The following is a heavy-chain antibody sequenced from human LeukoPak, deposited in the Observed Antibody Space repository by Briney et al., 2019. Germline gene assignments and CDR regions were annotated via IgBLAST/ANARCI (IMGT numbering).Heavy chain of an antibody. J-gene: IGHJ5*02. CDR2: INPDSADT. D-gene: IGHD2-21*01. V-gene: IGHV1-2*02. CDR3: ARDHDVVAFAGFGP. Sequence: ASVTVSCKASGYLFIAYYIQWIRQAPGQGLEWMGWINPDSADTHSAEKFQDRLIMTWDKSTATAHLELSRLRSDDTAVYYCARDHDVVAFAGFGPWGQGSLVTVSS. CDR1: GYLFIAYY.